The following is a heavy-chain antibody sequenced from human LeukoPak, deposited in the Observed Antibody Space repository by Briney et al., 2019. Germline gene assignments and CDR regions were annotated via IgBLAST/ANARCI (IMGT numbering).Heavy chain of an antibody. CDR3: ARASRWLQFEVDY. CDR1: GYTSTGYY. Sequence: ASVKVSCKASGYTSTGYYMHWVRQAPGQGLEWMGWINPNSGGTNYAQKFQGRVTMTRDTSISTAYMELSRLRSDDTAVYYCARASRWLQFEVDYWGQGTLVTVSS. J-gene: IGHJ4*02. V-gene: IGHV1-2*02. D-gene: IGHD5-24*01. CDR2: INPNSGGT.